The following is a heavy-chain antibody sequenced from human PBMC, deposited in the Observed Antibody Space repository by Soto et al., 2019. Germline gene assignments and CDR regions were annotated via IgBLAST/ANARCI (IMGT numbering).Heavy chain of an antibody. D-gene: IGHD2-15*01. Sequence: QVQLVQSGAEVKKPGASVKVSCKASGYTFTSYGISWVRQAPGQGLEWMGWISAYNGNTNYAQKLQGRVTMTTDTSTSTAYRELRSLRSDDTAVYYCASHRYCSGGSCYPNWFDPWGQGTLVTVSS. V-gene: IGHV1-18*01. J-gene: IGHJ5*02. CDR2: ISAYNGNT. CDR1: GYTFTSYG. CDR3: ASHRYCSGGSCYPNWFDP.